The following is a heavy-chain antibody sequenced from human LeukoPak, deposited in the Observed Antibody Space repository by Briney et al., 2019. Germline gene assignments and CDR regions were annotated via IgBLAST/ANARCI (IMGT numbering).Heavy chain of an antibody. Sequence: QSGGSLRLSCAASGFTFSSYAMCWVRQAPGPGLEWVSAISGSGGSTYYADSVKGRFTISRDNSKNTLYLQMNSLRAEDTAVYYCAKGPDSSGLNWFDPWGQGTLVTVSS. CDR2: ISGSGGST. D-gene: IGHD6-19*01. CDR1: GFTFSSYA. V-gene: IGHV3-23*01. J-gene: IGHJ5*02. CDR3: AKGPDSSGLNWFDP.